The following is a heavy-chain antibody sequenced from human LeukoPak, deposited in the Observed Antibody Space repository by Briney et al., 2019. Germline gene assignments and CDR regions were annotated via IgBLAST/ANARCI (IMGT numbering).Heavy chain of an antibody. CDR3: ARVATAMAEFDY. Sequence: GGSLRLSCAASGFTFSSYAMHWVRQAPGKGLEWVAVISYDGSNKYYADSVKGRFTISRDNSKNTLYLQMNSLRAEDTAAYYCARVATAMAEFDYWGQGTLVTVSS. CDR2: ISYDGSNK. J-gene: IGHJ4*02. V-gene: IGHV3-30-3*01. D-gene: IGHD5-18*01. CDR1: GFTFSSYA.